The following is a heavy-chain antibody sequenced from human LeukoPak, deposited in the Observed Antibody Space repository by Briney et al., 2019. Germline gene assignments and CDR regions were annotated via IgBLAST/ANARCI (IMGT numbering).Heavy chain of an antibody. V-gene: IGHV1-2*02. CDR3: ARCPILRNTVTTSFSWFDP. D-gene: IGHD4-17*01. Sequence: GASVKVSCKASGYTFTGYYIHWVRQAPGQGLEWMGWINPTSGGTNYGQNFQGRVTMTRDTSISTAYMELSRLRSDDTAVYYCARCPILRNTVTTSFSWFDPWGQGTLVTVSS. CDR2: INPTSGGT. J-gene: IGHJ5*02. CDR1: GYTFTGYY.